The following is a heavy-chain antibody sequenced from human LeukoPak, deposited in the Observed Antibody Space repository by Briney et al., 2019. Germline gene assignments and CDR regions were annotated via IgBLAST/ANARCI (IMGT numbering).Heavy chain of an antibody. J-gene: IGHJ4*02. V-gene: IGHV3-7*01. CDR2: IKQDGSEK. D-gene: IGHD2-21*02. Sequence: GGSLRLSCAASGFTFSSYWMSWVRQAPGKGLEWVANIKQDGSEKYYVDSVKGRLTISRDNAKNSLYLQMNSLRAEDTAVYYCASSSVVVVTAIEYWGQGTLVTVSS. CDR3: ASSSVVVVTAIEY. CDR1: GFTFSSYW.